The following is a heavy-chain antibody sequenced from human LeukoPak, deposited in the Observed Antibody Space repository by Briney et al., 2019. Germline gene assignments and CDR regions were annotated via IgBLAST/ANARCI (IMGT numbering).Heavy chain of an antibody. CDR2: INHSGST. D-gene: IGHD6-6*01. V-gene: IGHV4-34*01. J-gene: IGHJ4*02. CDR3: ARMWAARSPFVY. CDR1: GGSFSGYY. Sequence: SETLSLTCAVYGGSFSGYYWSWIRQPPGKGLEWIGEINHSGSTNYNPSLKSRVTISVDTSKNQFSLKLSSVTAADTAVYYCARMWAARSPFVYWGQGTLVTVSS.